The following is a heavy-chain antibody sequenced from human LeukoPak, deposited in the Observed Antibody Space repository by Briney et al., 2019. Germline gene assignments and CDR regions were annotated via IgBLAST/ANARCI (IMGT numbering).Heavy chain of an antibody. CDR1: GYTFTSYG. CDR2: IIPIFGTA. D-gene: IGHD5-24*01. Sequence: GASVKVSCKASGYTFTSYGISWVRQAPGQGLEWMGGIIPIFGTANYAQKFQGRVTITTDESTSTAYMELSSLRSEDTAVYYCSRDRWDGYKIKGSFDIWGQGTMVTVSS. V-gene: IGHV1-69*05. J-gene: IGHJ3*02. CDR3: SRDRWDGYKIKGSFDI.